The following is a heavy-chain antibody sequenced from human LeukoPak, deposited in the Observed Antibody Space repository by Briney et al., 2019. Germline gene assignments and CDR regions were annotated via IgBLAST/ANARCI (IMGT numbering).Heavy chain of an antibody. CDR3: ARDSAGNDY. V-gene: IGHV3-7*01. CDR1: GFTFSTYW. Sequence: WGSLRLSCAASGFTFSTYWMSWVRQAPGKGLEWVANIKQDGSEKYYVDSVKGRFTISRDNAKNSLYLQMNSLRAEDTAMYYCARDSAGNDYWGQGTLVTVSS. J-gene: IGHJ4*02. D-gene: IGHD6-13*01. CDR2: IKQDGSEK.